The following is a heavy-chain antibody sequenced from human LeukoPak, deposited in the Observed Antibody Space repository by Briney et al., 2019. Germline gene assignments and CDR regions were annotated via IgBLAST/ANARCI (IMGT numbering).Heavy chain of an antibody. D-gene: IGHD6-13*01. V-gene: IGHV4-4*07. CDR3: ARQIASAGTAGFDF. J-gene: IGHJ4*02. CDR2: IYSTVNT. CDR1: GGSISGFY. Sequence: PSETLSFTCTVSGGSISGFYWGWLRPPAGLGLEGCGRIYSTVNTNYNPSLKSRVTMSVATSKNQISLRLRSVTAADTAVYYCARQIASAGTAGFDFWGQGALVTVSS.